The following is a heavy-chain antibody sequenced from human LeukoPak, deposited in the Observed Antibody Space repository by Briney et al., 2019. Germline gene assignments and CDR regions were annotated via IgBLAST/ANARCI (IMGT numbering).Heavy chain of an antibody. Sequence: GGSLRLSCAASGFTFDDYAMHWVRQAPGKGLEWVSGISWNSGSIGYADSVKGRFTISRDNAKNSLYLQMNSLRAEDTAVYYCAPWGIPGEWGPGTLVTVSS. CDR1: GFTFDDYA. CDR3: APWGIPGE. J-gene: IGHJ4*02. D-gene: IGHD2-21*01. V-gene: IGHV3-9*01. CDR2: ISWNSGSI.